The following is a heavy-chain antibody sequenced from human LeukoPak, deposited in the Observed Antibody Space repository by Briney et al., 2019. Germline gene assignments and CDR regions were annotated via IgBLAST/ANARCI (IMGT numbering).Heavy chain of an antibody. V-gene: IGHV4-59*01. CDR2: ISAIGTT. Sequence: PSETLSLTCTVSGGSMNSYNWTWIRLPPGKGLEWIGFISAIGTTVSHPSLESRVTISVDTSKNQFSLKLNSVTAADTAVYYCARENRGKKGAYYYFYMGVWGKGTTVTISS. D-gene: IGHD1/OR15-1a*01. J-gene: IGHJ6*03. CDR1: GGSMNSYN. CDR3: ARENRGKKGAYYYFYMGV.